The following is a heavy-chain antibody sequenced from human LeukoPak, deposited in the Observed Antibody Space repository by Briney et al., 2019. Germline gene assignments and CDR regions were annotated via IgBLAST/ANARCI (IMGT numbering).Heavy chain of an antibody. D-gene: IGHD3-22*01. V-gene: IGHV3-53*01. J-gene: IGHJ4*02. Sequence: PGGSLRLSCAASGFIVSHNYMTWVRQAPGKGLEWISVIYIDGTTYYADSVKGRFTISRDNSKNTLYLQMNSLRAEDTAVYYCAKDWWLYYWGQGTLVTVSS. CDR3: AKDWWLYY. CDR1: GFIVSHNY. CDR2: IYIDGTT.